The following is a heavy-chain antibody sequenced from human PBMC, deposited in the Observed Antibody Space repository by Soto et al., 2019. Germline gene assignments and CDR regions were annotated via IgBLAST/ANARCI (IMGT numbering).Heavy chain of an antibody. CDR3: AADSNWNYGFYYYYYMDV. CDR2: IVVGSGNT. V-gene: IGHV1-58*02. CDR1: GFTFTSSA. D-gene: IGHD1-7*01. J-gene: IGHJ6*03. Sequence: EASVKVSCKASGFTFTSSAMQWVRQARGQRLEWIGWIVVGSGNTNYAQKFQERVTITRDMSTSTAYMELSSLRSEDTAVYYCAADSNWNYGFYYYYYMDVWGKGTTVTVSS.